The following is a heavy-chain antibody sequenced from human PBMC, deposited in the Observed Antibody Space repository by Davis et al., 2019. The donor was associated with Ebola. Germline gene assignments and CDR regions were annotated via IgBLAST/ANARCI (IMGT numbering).Heavy chain of an antibody. CDR3: ARTKWWRNLYYFDY. J-gene: IGHJ4*02. CDR2: IYYSGST. D-gene: IGHD2-15*01. CDR1: GGSISSYY. Sequence: PSETLSLTCTVSGGSISSYYWSWIRQPPGKGLEWIGYIYYSGSTNYNPSLKSRVTISVDTSKNQFSLKLSSVTAADTAVYYCARTKWWRNLYYFDYWGQGTLVTVSS. V-gene: IGHV4-59*12.